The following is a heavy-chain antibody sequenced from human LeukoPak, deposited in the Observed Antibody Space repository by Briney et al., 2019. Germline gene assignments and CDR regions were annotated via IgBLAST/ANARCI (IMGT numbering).Heavy chain of an antibody. CDR2: ISGSGGST. V-gene: IGHV3-23*01. CDR3: AKVPNTLGYCSGGSCFGNF. D-gene: IGHD2-15*01. J-gene: IGHJ4*02. Sequence: PGGSLRLSCAASGFTFSSYGMSWVCQAPGKGLEWVSAISGSGGSTYYADSVKGRFTISRDNSKNTLYLQMNSLRAEDTAVYYCAKVPNTLGYCSGGSCFGNFWGQGTLVTVSS. CDR1: GFTFSSYG.